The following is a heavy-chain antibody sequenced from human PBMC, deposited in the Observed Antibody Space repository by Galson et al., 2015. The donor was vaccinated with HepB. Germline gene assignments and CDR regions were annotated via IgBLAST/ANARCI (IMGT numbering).Heavy chain of an antibody. CDR2: INGRGGNT. J-gene: IGHJ4*02. Sequence: SLRLSCAASGFTFSTYAMSWVRQAPGKGLEWVSTINGRGGNTYYADSVKGRFTISRDNSKNTLYLQMSSLRDEDTAVYYCAKGAGVYTSSSYFDYWGQGTLVTVSS. CDR3: AKGAGVYTSSSYFDY. CDR1: GFTFSTYA. V-gene: IGHV3-23*01. D-gene: IGHD6-6*01.